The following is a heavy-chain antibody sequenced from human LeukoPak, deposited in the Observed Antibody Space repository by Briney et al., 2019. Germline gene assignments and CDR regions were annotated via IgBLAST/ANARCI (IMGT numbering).Heavy chain of an antibody. V-gene: IGHV2-5*08. J-gene: IGHJ5*02. Sequence: PSETLSLTCTVSGGSVSSGGYYWSWIRQPPGKALEWLALIYWDDDKRYSPSLKSRLTITKDTSKNQVVLTMTNMDPVDTATYYCAHRAVAGANWFDPWGQGTLVTVSS. CDR3: AHRAVAGANWFDP. D-gene: IGHD6-19*01. CDR1: GGSVSSGGYY. CDR2: IYWDDDK.